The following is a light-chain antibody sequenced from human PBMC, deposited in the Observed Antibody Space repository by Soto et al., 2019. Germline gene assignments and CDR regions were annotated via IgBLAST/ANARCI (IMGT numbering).Light chain of an antibody. CDR2: KAS. V-gene: IGKV1-5*03. CDR3: QQYNRYSDT. Sequence: DIQMTQSPSTLSASVGDRVTITCRASQSISSWLAWYQQKPGKAPKLLIYKASSLESGVPSRFSGSGSGTEFTLTISSLQPDDFANYYCQQYNRYSDTFGQGTKLEIK. CDR1: QSISSW. J-gene: IGKJ2*01.